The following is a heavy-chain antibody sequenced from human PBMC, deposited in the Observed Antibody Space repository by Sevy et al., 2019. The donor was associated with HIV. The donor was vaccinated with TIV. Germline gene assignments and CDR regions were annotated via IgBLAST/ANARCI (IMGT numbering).Heavy chain of an antibody. D-gene: IGHD1-1*01. Sequence: ASVEVSCKASGGPFNTYAITWIRQAPGQGLEWMGGIIPLFGTTNYAQTFQGRVTITTDESRTTAYLEVSSLRSEDTAVYYCASEVGGSVRLERLTSYYGVDVWCQGTTVTVSS. CDR1: GGPFNTYA. CDR3: ASEVGGSVRLERLTSYYGVDV. V-gene: IGHV1-69*05. CDR2: IIPLFGTT. J-gene: IGHJ6*02.